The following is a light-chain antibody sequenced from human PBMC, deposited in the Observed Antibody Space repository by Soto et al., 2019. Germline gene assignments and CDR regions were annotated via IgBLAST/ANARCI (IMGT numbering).Light chain of an antibody. Sequence: QSALTQPASVSGSPGQSITISCTGTSSDIGGYNFVSWYQHHPGKAPKLMIYEVTNRPSGVSTRFSGSRSGNTASLTISGLQAEDEADYYCTSYTSSNPDVFGTGTKLTVL. CDR2: EVT. CDR3: TSYTSSNPDV. J-gene: IGLJ1*01. CDR1: SSDIGGYNF. V-gene: IGLV2-14*01.